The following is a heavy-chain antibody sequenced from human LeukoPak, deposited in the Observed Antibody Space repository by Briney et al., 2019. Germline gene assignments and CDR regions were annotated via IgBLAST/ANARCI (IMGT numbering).Heavy chain of an antibody. Sequence: ASVKVSCKASGYTFTGYYMHWVRQAPGQGLEWMGWINPNSGGTNYAQKFQGRVTMTRDTSISTAYMELSRLRSDDTAVYYCAREITREYYFDYWGQGTLVTVSS. J-gene: IGHJ4*02. V-gene: IGHV1-2*02. CDR1: GYTFTGYY. CDR3: AREITREYYFDY. D-gene: IGHD7-27*01. CDR2: INPNSGGT.